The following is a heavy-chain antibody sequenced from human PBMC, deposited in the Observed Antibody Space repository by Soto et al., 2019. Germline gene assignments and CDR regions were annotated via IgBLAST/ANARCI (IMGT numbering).Heavy chain of an antibody. J-gene: IGHJ4*02. D-gene: IGHD6-13*01. CDR3: ARVTAAAGRPFAY. V-gene: IGHV1-46*03. CDR2: ISPSGGST. CDR1: GYTFTSYG. Sequence: ASVKVSCRASGYTFTSYGISWVRQAPGQGLEWMGIISPSGGSTSYAQKFQGRVTMTRDTSTSTVYMELSSLRSEDTAVYYCARVTAAAGRPFAYWGQGTLVTVSS.